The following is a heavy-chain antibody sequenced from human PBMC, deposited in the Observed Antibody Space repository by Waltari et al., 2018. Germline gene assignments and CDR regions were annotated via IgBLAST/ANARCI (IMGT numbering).Heavy chain of an antibody. V-gene: IGHV3-48*04. D-gene: IGHD3-10*01. CDR3: AGIRRGFWFFDL. Sequence: EVQLVESGGGLVQPGGSLRLSCADSGMTFTTYSMNWVRQAPGKGLEWISYVSGDSGYIYYADSVRGRFTISRDNAQNSMYLQMNNLRADDTAVYYCAGIRRGFWFFDLWGRGTLVTVSS. CDR1: GMTFTTYS. J-gene: IGHJ2*01. CDR2: VSGDSGYI.